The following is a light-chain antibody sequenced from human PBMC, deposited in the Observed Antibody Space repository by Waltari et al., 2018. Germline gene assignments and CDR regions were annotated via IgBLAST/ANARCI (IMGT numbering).Light chain of an antibody. J-gene: IGLJ1*01. CDR1: SSDVGTYNL. V-gene: IGLV2-23*02. Sequence: QSALTQPASVSGSPGQSITISCTGTSSDVGTYNLVSWYQQHPGKAPKLMIYEVTKRPSGVASRVSAYRSGNTASLTISGIQAEDEADYYCCSYNDGPYVFGTGTKVTVL. CDR2: EVT. CDR3: CSYNDGPYV.